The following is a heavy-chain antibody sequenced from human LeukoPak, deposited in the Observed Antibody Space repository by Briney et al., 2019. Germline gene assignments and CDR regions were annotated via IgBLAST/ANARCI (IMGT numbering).Heavy chain of an antibody. J-gene: IGHJ6*03. CDR3: ARDHISGYYYYYYMDV. D-gene: IGHD1-20*01. CDR2: ISYDGSNK. V-gene: IGHV3-30*01. Sequence: PGGSLRLSCAASGFTFSSYAMHWVRQAPGKGLEWVAVISYDGSNKYYADSVKGRFTISRDNSKNTLYLQMNSLRAEDTAVYYCARDHISGYYYYYYMDVWGKGTTVTVSS. CDR1: GFTFSSYA.